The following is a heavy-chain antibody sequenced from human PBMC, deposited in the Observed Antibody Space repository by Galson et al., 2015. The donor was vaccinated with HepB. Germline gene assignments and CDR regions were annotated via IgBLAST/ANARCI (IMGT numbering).Heavy chain of an antibody. CDR1: GFTFDDHT. D-gene: IGHD6-19*01. V-gene: IGHV3-43*01. J-gene: IGHJ4*02. CDR2: ISWDAVGT. Sequence: SLRLSCAASGFTFDDHTMQWVRQVPGKGLEWISLISWDAVGTYYADSVKGRFAISRDNNKNSLYLQMNSLKTEDTAFYYCTRGSQSSGWYASDYWGQGTLVIVSS. CDR3: TRGSQSSGWYASDY.